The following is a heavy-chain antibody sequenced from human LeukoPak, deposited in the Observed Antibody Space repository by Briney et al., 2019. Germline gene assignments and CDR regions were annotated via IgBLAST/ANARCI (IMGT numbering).Heavy chain of an antibody. CDR3: AKFLAVAGGY. Sequence: GGSLRLSCEASGVTFSGYAMAWVRQAPGQGLEWVSSIGSDNKPHYSESVKGRFTISRDNSKNTLYLQMNSLSVEDTAVYYCAKFLAVAGGYWGQGTLVTVSS. J-gene: IGHJ4*02. CDR1: GVTFSGYA. D-gene: IGHD6-19*01. V-gene: IGHV3-23*05. CDR2: IGSDNKP.